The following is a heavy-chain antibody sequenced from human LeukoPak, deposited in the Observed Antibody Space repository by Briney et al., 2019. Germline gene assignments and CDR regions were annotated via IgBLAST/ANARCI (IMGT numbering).Heavy chain of an antibody. CDR3: ARECAWELLGVTYNWFDP. CDR1: GDSVSSNSAA. CDR2: TYYRSKWYN. J-gene: IGHJ5*02. D-gene: IGHD1-26*01. Sequence: SQTLSLTCAISGDSVSSNSAAWNWIRQSPSRGLEWLGRTYYRSKWYNDYAVSVKSRITINPDTSKNQFSLQLNSVTPEDTAVYYCARECAWELLGVTYNWFDPWGQGTLVTVSS. V-gene: IGHV6-1*01.